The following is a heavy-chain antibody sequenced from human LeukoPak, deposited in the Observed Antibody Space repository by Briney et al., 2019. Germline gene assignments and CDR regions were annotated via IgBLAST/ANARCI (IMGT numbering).Heavy chain of an antibody. CDR1: GFTFSTYA. CDR3: ATGSVRYSASWYSQEGDY. Sequence: TGGSLRLSCAASGFTFSTYAMSWVRQAPGKGLEWVSAISVSAGSTYYADSVKGRFTISRDNSKNTLYLQMNSLRAEDTAVHYCATGSVRYSASWYSQEGDYWGQGTLVTVSS. D-gene: IGHD6-13*01. J-gene: IGHJ4*02. CDR2: ISVSAGST. V-gene: IGHV3-23*01.